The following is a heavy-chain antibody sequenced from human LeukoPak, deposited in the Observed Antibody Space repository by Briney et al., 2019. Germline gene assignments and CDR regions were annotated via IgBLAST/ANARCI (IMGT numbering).Heavy chain of an antibody. Sequence: SETLSLTCTVSGGSISSGGYYWSWIRQSPGKGLEWIGYIYHSGSTYYNPSLKSRVTISVDTSKNQFSLKLSSVTAADTAVYYCARAIDDAFDIWGQGTMVTVSS. CDR1: GGSISSGGYY. D-gene: IGHD3-22*01. J-gene: IGHJ3*02. CDR2: IYHSGST. V-gene: IGHV4-30-2*06. CDR3: ARAIDDAFDI.